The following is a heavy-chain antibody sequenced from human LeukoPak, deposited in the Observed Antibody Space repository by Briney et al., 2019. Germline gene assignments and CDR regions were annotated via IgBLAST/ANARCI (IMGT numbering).Heavy chain of an antibody. CDR3: ASTEWNYAR. J-gene: IGHJ4*02. CDR1: GGSVTNYN. D-gene: IGHD1-7*01. V-gene: IGHV4-59*08. Sequence: SETLSLTCTVAGGSVTNYNWSWMRQPPGQGLEWIGYIHYSGSTNYNPSLKSRVTISLDTSKNQFSLRLTSVTAADTAIYYCASTEWNYARWGQGTLVTVSS. CDR2: IHYSGST.